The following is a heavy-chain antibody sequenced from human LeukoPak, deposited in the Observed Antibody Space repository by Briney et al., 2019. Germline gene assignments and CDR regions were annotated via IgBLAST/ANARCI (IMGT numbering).Heavy chain of an antibody. J-gene: IGHJ4*02. CDR3: ARQSLSSSGYCPFDY. D-gene: IGHD3-22*01. V-gene: IGHV4-61*08. Sequence: PSQTLSLTCTVSGGSISSGGYYWSWIRQPPGKGLEWIGYIYYSGSTNYNPSLKSRVTISVDTSKNQFSLKLSSVTAADTAVYYCARQSLSSSGYCPFDYWGQGTLVTVSS. CDR2: IYYSGST. CDR1: GGSISSGGYY.